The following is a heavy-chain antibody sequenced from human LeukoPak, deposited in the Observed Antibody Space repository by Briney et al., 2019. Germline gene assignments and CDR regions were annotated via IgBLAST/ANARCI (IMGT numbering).Heavy chain of an antibody. CDR1: GGSISSYY. CDR3: ARGRGSSWYYFDY. J-gene: IGHJ4*02. V-gene: IGHV4-4*07. D-gene: IGHD6-13*01. CDR2: IYTSRNT. Sequence: SETLSLTCTVSGGSISSYYWSWVRQPAGKGLEWIGRIYTSRNTNYNPSLKGRVTMSVDTSKNQFSLKLSSVTAADTAVYYCARGRGSSWYYFDYWGQGTLVTVSS.